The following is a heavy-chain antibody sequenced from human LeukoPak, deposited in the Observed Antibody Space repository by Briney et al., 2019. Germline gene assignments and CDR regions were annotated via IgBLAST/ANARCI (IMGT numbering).Heavy chain of an antibody. CDR1: GFTFSSYA. Sequence: GGSLRLSCAASGFTFSSYAMSWVRQAPGKGLEWVSAISGSGGSTYYADSVKGRLTISRDNSKNTLYLQMNSLRAEDTAVYYCATAMVREVSRVDYWGQGTLVTVSS. CDR3: ATAMVREVSRVDY. CDR2: ISGSGGST. D-gene: IGHD3-10*01. J-gene: IGHJ4*02. V-gene: IGHV3-23*01.